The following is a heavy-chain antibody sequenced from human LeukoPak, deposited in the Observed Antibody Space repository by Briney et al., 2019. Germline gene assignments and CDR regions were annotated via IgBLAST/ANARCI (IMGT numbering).Heavy chain of an antibody. D-gene: IGHD3-10*01. V-gene: IGHV5-51*01. CDR3: ASPVGGSGSYPNY. CDR1: GYSFTSYW. J-gene: IGHJ4*02. CDR2: IYPGDSDT. Sequence: GESLKISCKGSGYSFTSYWIGWVRQMPGKGLEGMGIIYPGDSDTRYSPSFQGQVTISADKSISPAYLQWSSLKASATAMYYCASPVGGSGSYPNYWGQGTLVTVSS.